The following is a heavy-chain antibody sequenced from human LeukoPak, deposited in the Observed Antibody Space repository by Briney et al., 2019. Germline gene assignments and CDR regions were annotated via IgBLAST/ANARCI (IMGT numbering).Heavy chain of an antibody. CDR1: GFTFSSYG. CDR3: AKDHPVPYYMDV. D-gene: IGHD6-6*01. CDR2: IWYDGSNK. Sequence: HPGRSLRLSCAASGFTFSSYGMHWVRQAPGKGLEWVAVIWYDGSNKYYADSVKGRFTISRDNSKSTLYLQMNSLRAEDTAVYYCAKDHPVPYYMDVWGKGTTVTVSS. J-gene: IGHJ6*03. V-gene: IGHV3-33*06.